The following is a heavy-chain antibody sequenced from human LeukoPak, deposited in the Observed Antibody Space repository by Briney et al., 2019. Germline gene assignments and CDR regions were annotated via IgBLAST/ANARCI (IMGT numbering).Heavy chain of an antibody. Sequence: GSSVKVSCKASGGTFSSYAISWVRQAPGQGLEWMGGIIPIFGTANYAQKFQGRVTITTDESTSTAYMELSSLRSEDTAVYYCASSRYFDWLAFDYWGQGTLVTVSS. CDR1: GGTFSSYA. D-gene: IGHD3-9*01. CDR3: ASSRYFDWLAFDY. J-gene: IGHJ4*02. V-gene: IGHV1-69*05. CDR2: IIPIFGTA.